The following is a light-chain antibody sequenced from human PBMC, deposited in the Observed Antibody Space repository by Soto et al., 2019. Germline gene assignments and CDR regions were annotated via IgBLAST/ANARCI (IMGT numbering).Light chain of an antibody. CDR3: QQYGSSPPT. V-gene: IGKV1-39*01. CDR1: QSISSY. Sequence: DIQLTQAPSSLSASVGNRVTITGRASQSISSYLNWYQQKPGKAPKLLIYDASSLESGVPSRFSGSGSGTEFTLTISRLEPEDFAVYYCQQYGSSPPTFGEVTKVDI. CDR2: DAS. J-gene: IGKJ1*01.